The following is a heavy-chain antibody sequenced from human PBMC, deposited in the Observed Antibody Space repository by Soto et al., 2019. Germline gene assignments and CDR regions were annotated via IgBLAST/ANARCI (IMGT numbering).Heavy chain of an antibody. V-gene: IGHV4-4*07. J-gene: IGHJ6*02. CDR2: IYSDGTT. CDR1: GGSISGYY. Sequence: SETLSLTCTVSGGSISGYYWSWVRQPAGKGLEWVGRIYSDGTTNYSPSLKSRVTMSLDTSNDQFTLHLSSVTAADTAVYYCSRVGCSNSKCYTRGMDVWGQGTTVTVSS. D-gene: IGHD2-2*01. CDR3: SRVGCSNSKCYTRGMDV.